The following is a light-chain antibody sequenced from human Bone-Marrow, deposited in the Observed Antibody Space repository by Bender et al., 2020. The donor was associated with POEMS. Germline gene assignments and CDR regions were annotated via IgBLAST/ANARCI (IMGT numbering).Light chain of an antibody. Sequence: QSALTQPRSVSGSPGQSVTISCTGTSSDVGGYNYVSWYQQHPGKVPKLMIYDVSERPSGVPDRFSGSKSGNTASLTVSGLQAVDEADYYCAAWDAGLSGGVFGGGTKLTVL. CDR3: AAWDAGLSGGV. CDR1: SSDVGGYNY. V-gene: IGLV2-11*01. CDR2: DVS. J-gene: IGLJ3*02.